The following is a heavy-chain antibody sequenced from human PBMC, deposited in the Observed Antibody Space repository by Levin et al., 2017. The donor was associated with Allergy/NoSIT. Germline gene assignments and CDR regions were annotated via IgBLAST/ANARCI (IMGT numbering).Heavy chain of an antibody. CDR2: ISSSSSTI. J-gene: IGHJ6*02. CDR1: GFTFSSYS. CDR3: ARDWLVLGGMDV. D-gene: IGHD6-19*01. Sequence: AASVKVSCAASGFTFSSYSMNWVRQAPGKGLEWVSYISSSSSTIYYADSVKGRFTISRDNAKNSLYLQMNSLRDEDTAVYYCARDWLVLGGMDVWGQGTTVTVSS. V-gene: IGHV3-48*02.